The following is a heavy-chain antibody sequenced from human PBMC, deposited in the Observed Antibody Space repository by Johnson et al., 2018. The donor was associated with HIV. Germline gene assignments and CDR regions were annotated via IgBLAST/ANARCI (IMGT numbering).Heavy chain of an antibody. J-gene: IGHJ3*02. CDR3: ARDAPDSGSYHAFDI. CDR2: IYSGCGT. D-gene: IGHD1-26*01. CDR1: GCTGSSNY. V-gene: IGHV3-53*01. Sequence: VHPVEAGGGVVQPEGSLRLSSAAPGCTGSSNYMSWVRQAPGKGLEWVSCIYSGCGTYYADSVKGRFTISRDNVKNTLYLQMNSLRAEDTAVYYCARDAPDSGSYHAFDIWGQGTLVTVSS.